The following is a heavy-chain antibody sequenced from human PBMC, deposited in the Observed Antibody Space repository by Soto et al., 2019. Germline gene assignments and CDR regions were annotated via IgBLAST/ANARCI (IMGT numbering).Heavy chain of an antibody. CDR3: ARGLYCSGGSRYWYFDY. J-gene: IGHJ4*02. V-gene: IGHV1-3*01. D-gene: IGHD2-15*01. Sequence: ASVKVSCKASGYTFTSYAMHWVRQAPGQRLEWMGWINAGNGNTKYSQKFQGRVTITRDTSASTAYMELSSLRSEDTAVYYCARGLYCSGGSRYWYFDYWGQGTLVTVSS. CDR1: GYTFTSYA. CDR2: INAGNGNT.